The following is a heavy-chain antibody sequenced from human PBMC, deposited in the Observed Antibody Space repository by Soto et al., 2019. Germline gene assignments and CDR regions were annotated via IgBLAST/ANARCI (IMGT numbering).Heavy chain of an antibody. J-gene: IGHJ4*02. V-gene: IGHV1-3*01. Sequence: ASVKVSCNASGYTFTIYAMHWVRQAPGQRLEWMGWINAGNGNTKYSQKFQGRVTITRDTSASTAYMELSSLRSEDTAVYYCAREYSSSFAFGYWGQGTLVTVSS. CDR1: GYTFTIYA. CDR2: INAGNGNT. CDR3: AREYSSSFAFGY. D-gene: IGHD6-6*01.